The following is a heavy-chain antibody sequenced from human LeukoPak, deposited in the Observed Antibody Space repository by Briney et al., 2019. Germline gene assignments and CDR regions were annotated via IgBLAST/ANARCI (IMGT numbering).Heavy chain of an antibody. D-gene: IGHD2-15*01. CDR2: IYYSGST. CDR1: GGSISSYY. V-gene: IGHV4-59*01. J-gene: IGHJ5*02. CDR3: AREVVAATHWFDP. Sequence: PSETLSLTCTVSGGSISSYYWSWIRQPPGKGLEWIGYIYYSGSTNYNPSLKSRVTISVDTSKNQFSLKLSSVTAADTAVYYCAREVVAATHWFDPWGQGTLVTVSS.